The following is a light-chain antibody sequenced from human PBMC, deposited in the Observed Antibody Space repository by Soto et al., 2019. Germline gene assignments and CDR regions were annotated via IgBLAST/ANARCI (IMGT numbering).Light chain of an antibody. CDR1: QSVSTN. CDR3: QQYGGSPIT. V-gene: IGKV3D-15*01. J-gene: IGKJ5*01. Sequence: EIVMTQSPATLSVSPGQRVTLPCRASQSVSTNVAWYQQKPGQAPRLLIYDASSRATGVPARFSGSGSGTDFTLTITRLEPEDFALYYCQQYGGSPITFGLGTRLEIK. CDR2: DAS.